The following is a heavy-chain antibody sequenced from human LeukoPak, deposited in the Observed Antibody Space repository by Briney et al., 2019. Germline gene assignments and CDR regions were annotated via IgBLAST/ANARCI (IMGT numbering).Heavy chain of an antibody. CDR3: AREYDSRARFDS. CDR2: IRSTGEYI. CDR1: GDGFTRHT. J-gene: IGHJ4*02. V-gene: IGHV3-21*05. Sequence: GGSLRLSCAGSGDGFTRHTMNCLRRAPGKGLEGISYIRSTGEYIYYADSVKGRFTISRDNARTSVYLQMNRLRVEDTAIYYCAREYDSRARFDSWGQGTLVTVSS. D-gene: IGHD6-13*01.